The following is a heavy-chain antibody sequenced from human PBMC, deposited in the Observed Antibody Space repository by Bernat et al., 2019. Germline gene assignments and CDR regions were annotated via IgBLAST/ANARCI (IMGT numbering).Heavy chain of an antibody. D-gene: IGHD6-13*01. J-gene: IGHJ4*02. CDR1: GFTFSNYA. Sequence: VQLVESGGGVVQPGRSLRLSCAASGFTFSNYAMSWVRQAPGKGLEWVSGISGGGSSTYDADSVKGRFTISRDNSKNTLYLQMNSLRAEDTAVYYCAKDTYSSSWSYFDYWGQGTLVTVSS. CDR3: AKDTYSSSWSYFDY. CDR2: ISGGGSST. V-gene: IGHV3-23*04.